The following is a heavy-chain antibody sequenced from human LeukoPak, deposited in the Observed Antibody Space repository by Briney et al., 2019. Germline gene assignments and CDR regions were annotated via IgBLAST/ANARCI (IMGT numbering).Heavy chain of an antibody. Sequence: PGGSLRLSCAASGFTFRSFAVSWVRQAPGKGLEWVSVISGSGDSTYYADSVKGRFTISRDNSKNTLYLQMNSLRAEDTAIYYCTKDVVLTIFGMAGGRALDAFDIWGQGTMVTVSS. CDR3: TKDVVLTIFGMAGGRALDAFDI. V-gene: IGHV3-23*01. J-gene: IGHJ3*02. CDR1: GFTFRSFA. CDR2: ISGSGDST. D-gene: IGHD3-3*01.